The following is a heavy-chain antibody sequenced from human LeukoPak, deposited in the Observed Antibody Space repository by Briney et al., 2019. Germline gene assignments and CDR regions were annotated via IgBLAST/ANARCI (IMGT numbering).Heavy chain of an antibody. CDR3: ARDPDYYYYYYMDV. CDR2: IYTSGST. CDR1: GGSISSYY. J-gene: IGHJ6*03. V-gene: IGHV4-4*07. Sequence: PSETLSLTCTVSGGSISSYYWSWIRQPAGKGPEWIGRIYTSGSTNYNPSLKSRVTMSVDTSKNQFSLKLSSVTAADTAVYYCARDPDYYYYYYMDVWGKGTTVTVSS.